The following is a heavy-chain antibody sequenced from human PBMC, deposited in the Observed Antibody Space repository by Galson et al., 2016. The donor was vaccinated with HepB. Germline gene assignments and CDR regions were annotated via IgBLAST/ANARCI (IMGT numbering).Heavy chain of an antibody. V-gene: IGHV3-7*01. Sequence: SLRLSCAGSGFGFGVFWMNWVRQAPGKGLEWVANIKYDGTEQNYPDSAKGRFTISRDNAKNSVDLQMFRLRADDTAVYYCARRNSLDDWGQGALVTVSS. CDR2: IKYDGTEQ. CDR1: GFGFGVFW. CDR3: ARRNSLDD. J-gene: IGHJ4*02. D-gene: IGHD1-7*01.